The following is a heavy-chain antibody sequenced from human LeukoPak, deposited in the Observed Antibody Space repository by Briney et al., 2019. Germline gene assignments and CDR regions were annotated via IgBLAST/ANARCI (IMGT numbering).Heavy chain of an antibody. CDR2: IYYSGST. D-gene: IGHD6-13*01. CDR1: GGSISSYY. Sequence: SETLSLTCTVSGGSISSYYWSWIRQPPGKGLEWIGYIYYSGSTSYNPSLKSRVTISVDTSKNQFSLKLSSVTAADTAVYYCARVKAAAGTAYYYYMDVWGKGTTVTISS. CDR3: ARVKAAAGTAYYYYMDV. J-gene: IGHJ6*03. V-gene: IGHV4-59*01.